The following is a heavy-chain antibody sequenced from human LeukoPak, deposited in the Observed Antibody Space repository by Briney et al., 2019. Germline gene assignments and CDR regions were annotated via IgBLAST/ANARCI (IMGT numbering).Heavy chain of an antibody. CDR2: IIHIFGTA. CDR1: GYTFTNYG. D-gene: IGHD4/OR15-4a*01. J-gene: IGHJ4*02. Sequence: SVKVSCKASGYTFTNYGISWVRQAPGQGLEWMGGIIHIFGTANYAQKFQGRVTITADESTSTAYMELSSLRSEDTAVYYCARSRPRDMGITWGQGTLVTVSS. CDR3: ARSRPRDMGIT. V-gene: IGHV1-69*13.